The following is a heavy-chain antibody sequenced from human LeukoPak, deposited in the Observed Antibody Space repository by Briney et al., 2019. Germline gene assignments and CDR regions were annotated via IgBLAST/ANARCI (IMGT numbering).Heavy chain of an antibody. CDR3: ARVIEQWPPTRYYFDY. CDR2: IYYSGST. D-gene: IGHD6-19*01. J-gene: IGHJ4*02. Sequence: SETLSLTCTVSGGSISSSSYYWGWIRQPPGKGLEWIGSIYYSGSTYYNPSLKSRVTISVDTSKNQFSLKLSSVTAADTAVYYCARVIEQWPPTRYYFDYWGQGTLVTVSS. CDR1: GGSISSSSYY. V-gene: IGHV4-39*07.